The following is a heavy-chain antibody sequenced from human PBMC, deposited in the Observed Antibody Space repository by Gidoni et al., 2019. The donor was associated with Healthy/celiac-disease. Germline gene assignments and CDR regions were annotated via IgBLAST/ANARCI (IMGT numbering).Heavy chain of an antibody. CDR2: ISYDGSNK. CDR1: GFTFSSYG. CDR3: AKSGDRGFDY. J-gene: IGHJ4*02. V-gene: IGHV3-30*18. D-gene: IGHD3-10*01. Sequence: QVQLVESGGGVVQPGRSLRLSCAASGFTFSSYGMHWVRQAPGKGLEWVAVISYDGSNKYYADSVKGRFTISRDNSKNTLYLQMNSLRAEDTAVYYCAKSGDRGFDYWGQGTLVTVSS.